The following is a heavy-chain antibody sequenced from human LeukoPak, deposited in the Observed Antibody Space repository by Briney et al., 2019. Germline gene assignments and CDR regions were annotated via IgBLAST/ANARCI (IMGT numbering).Heavy chain of an antibody. J-gene: IGHJ5*02. CDR3: ARDRPGYSSWFDP. CDR1: GYSFTDYP. Sequence: GASVKVSCKAAGYSFTDYPMHWVRQAPGQGLEWVGWINTNTGGTNYAQKFQGRVTLTRDTSITTAYMDMSSLRSDDTAVYYCARDRPGYSSWFDPWGQGTLVTVSS. CDR2: INTNTGGT. V-gene: IGHV1-2*02. D-gene: IGHD6-19*01.